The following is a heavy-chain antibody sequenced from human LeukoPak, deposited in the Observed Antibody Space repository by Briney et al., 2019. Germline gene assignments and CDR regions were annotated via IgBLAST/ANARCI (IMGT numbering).Heavy chain of an antibody. CDR1: GYTFTSYA. CDR2: INTNTGNP. D-gene: IGHD3-22*01. J-gene: IGHJ6*03. CDR3: ARATHYYDSSYYYYYYMDV. V-gene: IGHV7-4-1*02. Sequence: GASVKVSCKASGYTFTSYAMNWVRQAPGQGLEWMGWINTNTGNPTYAQGFTGRFVFSFDTSVSTAYLQISSLKAEDTVVYYCARATHYYDSSYYYYYYMDVWGKGTTVTVSS.